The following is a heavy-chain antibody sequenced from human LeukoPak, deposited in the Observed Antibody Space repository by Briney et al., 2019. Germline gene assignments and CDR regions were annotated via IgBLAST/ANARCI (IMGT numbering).Heavy chain of an antibody. J-gene: IGHJ6*02. D-gene: IGHD3-22*01. V-gene: IGHV3-23*01. CDR2: ISGSGGST. Sequence: PGGSLRLSCAASGFTFSSYSMNWVRQAPGKGLEWVSAISGSGGSTYYADSVKGRFTISRDNSKNTLYLQMNSLRAEDTAVYYCAKDSGATMIVVVIGGMDVWGQGTTVTVSS. CDR1: GFTFSSYS. CDR3: AKDSGATMIVVVIGGMDV.